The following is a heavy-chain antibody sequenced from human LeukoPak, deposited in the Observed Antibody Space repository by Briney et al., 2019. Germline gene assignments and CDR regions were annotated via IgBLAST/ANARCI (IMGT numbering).Heavy chain of an antibody. Sequence: PGGSLRLSCAASGFTVSSNYMSWVRQAPGKGLEWVAVISYDGSNKYYADSVKGRFTISRDNSKNTLYLQMNSLRAEDTAVYYCARTVVTIFGGMDVWGQGTTVTVSS. V-gene: IGHV3-30-3*01. J-gene: IGHJ6*02. D-gene: IGHD3-3*01. CDR3: ARTVVTIFGGMDV. CDR1: GFTVSSNY. CDR2: ISYDGSNK.